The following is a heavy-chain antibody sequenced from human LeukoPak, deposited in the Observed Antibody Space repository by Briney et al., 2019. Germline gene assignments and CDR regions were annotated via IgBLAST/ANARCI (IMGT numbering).Heavy chain of an antibody. CDR2: IYYSGNT. Sequence: PSETLSLTCTVSGVSISSSNSYWGWIRQPPGKGLEWIGRIYYSGNTYYNASLKSRVTISVDTSKNQFSLKLTSVTAADTAVYYCARQTGSGLFTLPGGQGTLVTVSS. V-gene: IGHV4-39*01. D-gene: IGHD3-10*01. CDR1: GVSISSSNSY. J-gene: IGHJ4*02. CDR3: ARQTGSGLFTLP.